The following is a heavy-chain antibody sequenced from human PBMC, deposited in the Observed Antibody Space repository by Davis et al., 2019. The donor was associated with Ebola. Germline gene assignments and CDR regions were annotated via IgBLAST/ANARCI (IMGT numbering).Heavy chain of an antibody. CDR2: INHSGST. CDR1: GGSISSGGYS. CDR3: ARAPIVVVPAAIRRGWFDP. V-gene: IGHV4-30-2*01. J-gene: IGHJ5*02. Sequence: SETLSLTCAVSGGSISSGGYSWSWIRQPPGKGLEWIGEINHSGSTKYNPSLKSRVTISVDTSKNQFSLKLSSVTAADTAVYYCARAPIVVVPAAIRRGWFDPWGQGTLVTVSS. D-gene: IGHD2-2*02.